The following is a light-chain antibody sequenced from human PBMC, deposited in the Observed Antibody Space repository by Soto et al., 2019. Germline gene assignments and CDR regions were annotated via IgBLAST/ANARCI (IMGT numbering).Light chain of an antibody. V-gene: IGKV3-20*01. J-gene: IGKJ1*01. Sequence: EIVLTQSPGTLSLSPGEGATLSCRASQSVIHRYLAWYQQKRGQAPRLLIYGASTRATGAPDRFSGSGSGTDFTLTITRLEPEDFAVYYCQQYGSSRWTFGQGTKVEIK. CDR2: GAS. CDR3: QQYGSSRWT. CDR1: QSVIHRY.